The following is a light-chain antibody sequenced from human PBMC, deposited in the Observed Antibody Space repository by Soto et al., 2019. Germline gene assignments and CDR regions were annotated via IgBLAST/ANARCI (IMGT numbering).Light chain of an antibody. CDR1: ESVDIY. CDR3: QQRRNLPPLT. Sequence: ETVLTQSPATLSLSPGETATLSCRASESVDIYLAWYQQKPGQAPRLLIYHASNRATGIPARFSGSGPGTDFTLTISSLEPEDSAVYYCQQRRNLPPLTFVGGTRVEI. CDR2: HAS. J-gene: IGKJ4*01. V-gene: IGKV3-11*01.